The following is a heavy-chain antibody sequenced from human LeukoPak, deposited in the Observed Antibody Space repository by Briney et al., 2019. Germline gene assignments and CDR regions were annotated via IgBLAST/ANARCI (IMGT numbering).Heavy chain of an antibody. Sequence: PGGSLRLSCAASGFTFSDYSMNWVRQAPGKGLEWVSYISGGSSTIYYAESVKGRFTISRDNAQNSLYLQMNSLRAEDTAVYYCARDRGQTGYYWSYYYYMDVWGIGTTVTVSS. D-gene: IGHD3-9*01. V-gene: IGHV3-48*01. J-gene: IGHJ6*03. CDR2: ISGGSSTI. CDR1: GFTFSDYS. CDR3: ARDRGQTGYYWSYYYYMDV.